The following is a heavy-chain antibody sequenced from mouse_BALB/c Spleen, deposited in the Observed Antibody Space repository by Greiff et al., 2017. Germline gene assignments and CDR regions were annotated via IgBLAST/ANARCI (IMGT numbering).Heavy chain of an antibody. D-gene: IGHD1-1*01. V-gene: IGHV2-6-7*01. CDR1: GFSLTGYG. J-gene: IGHJ4*01. CDR3: ARDYYGSSYDYYAMDY. Sequence: QVQLKESGPGLVAPSQSLSITCTVSGFSLTGYGVNWVRQPPGKGLEWLGMIWGDGSTDYNSALKSRLSISKDNSKSQVFLKMNSLQTDDTARYYCARDYYGSSYDYYAMDYWGQGTSVTVSS. CDR2: IWGDGST.